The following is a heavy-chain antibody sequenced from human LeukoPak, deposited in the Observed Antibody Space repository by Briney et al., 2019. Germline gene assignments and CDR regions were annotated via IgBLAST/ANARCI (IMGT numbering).Heavy chain of an antibody. CDR1: GFTFSSYS. Sequence: PGGSLRLSCAASGFTFSSYSMNWVRQAPGKGLEWVSSISSSSSYIYYADSVKGRFTIPGDNAKNSLYLQMNSLRAEDTAVYYCAREGGGIAVAGFDPWGQGTLVTVSS. CDR2: ISSSSSYI. CDR3: AREGGGIAVAGFDP. J-gene: IGHJ5*02. D-gene: IGHD6-19*01. V-gene: IGHV3-21*01.